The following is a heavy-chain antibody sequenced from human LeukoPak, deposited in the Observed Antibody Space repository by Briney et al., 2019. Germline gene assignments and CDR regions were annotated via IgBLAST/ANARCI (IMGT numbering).Heavy chain of an antibody. D-gene: IGHD2-15*01. V-gene: IGHV1-69*13. J-gene: IGHJ6*03. CDR2: IIPIFGTA. Sequence: GASVKVSCKASGGTFSSYAISWVRQAPGQGLEWMGGIIPIFGTANYAQKFQGRVTITADESTSTAYMELSSLRSEDTAVYYCASSALRCCSGGSGYFPYYYYYMDVWGKGTTVTISS. CDR3: ASSALRCCSGGSGYFPYYYYYMDV. CDR1: GGTFSSYA.